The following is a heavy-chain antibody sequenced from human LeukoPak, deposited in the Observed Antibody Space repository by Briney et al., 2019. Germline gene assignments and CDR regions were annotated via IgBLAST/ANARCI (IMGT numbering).Heavy chain of an antibody. D-gene: IGHD1-1*01. J-gene: IGHJ6*02. CDR3: AREGYRDYYYGMDV. CDR2: ISYDGSNK. V-gene: IGHV3-33*01. CDR1: GFSFSTFG. Sequence: PGGSLRLSSAASGFSFSTFGMHWVRQAPGKGLEWVAVISYDGSNKLYADSVKGRFTISRDNSKNTLYLQINRLRARDTGVYYCAREGYRDYYYGMDVWGQGTTVTVSS.